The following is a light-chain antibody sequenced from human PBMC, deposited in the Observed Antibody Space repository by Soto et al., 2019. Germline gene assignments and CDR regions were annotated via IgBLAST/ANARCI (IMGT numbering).Light chain of an antibody. CDR2: EVT. CDR3: NSYTTLSNRV. CDR1: STDIGAYNY. V-gene: IGLV2-14*01. J-gene: IGLJ1*01. Sequence: QSALTQPASVSGSPGQSMTISCTGTSTDIGAYNYVSWYQQHPGKAPKLLIYEVTNRPSGVSNRFSGSKSGNTASLTISGLQAEDEANYYCNSYTTLSNRVFGTGTKVT.